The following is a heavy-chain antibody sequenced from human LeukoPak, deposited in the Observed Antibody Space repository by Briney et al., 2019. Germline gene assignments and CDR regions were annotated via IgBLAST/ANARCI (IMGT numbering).Heavy chain of an antibody. CDR1: GFTFNIFG. D-gene: IGHD2-8*01. V-gene: IGHV3-33*06. CDR3: GKESASYCTFHFDS. CDR2: LWSDGNTA. J-gene: IGHJ4*02. Sequence: GGSLRHSCAASGFTFNIFGMHWVRQVPGNGLQWVAVLWSDGNTAHYADSVKGRFTSSRDSSETTLYLQRNSLRSEDTAGSHCGKESASYCTFHFDSWGPGTLVTVSS.